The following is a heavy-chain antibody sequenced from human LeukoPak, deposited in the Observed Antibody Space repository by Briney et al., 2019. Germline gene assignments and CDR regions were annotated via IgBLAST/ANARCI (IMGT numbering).Heavy chain of an antibody. CDR2: IIPIFGTA. J-gene: IGHJ4*02. CDR3: SRASTMAAPGAMPNDF. Sequence: GASVKVPCKASGGTFSSYAISWVRQAPGQGLEWMGGIIPIFGTANYAQKFQGRVTITADKSTSTAYMELSSLRSDDSAVYFCSRASTMAAPGAMPNDFWGQGTLVTVSS. D-gene: IGHD6-13*01. CDR1: GGTFSSYA. V-gene: IGHV1-69*06.